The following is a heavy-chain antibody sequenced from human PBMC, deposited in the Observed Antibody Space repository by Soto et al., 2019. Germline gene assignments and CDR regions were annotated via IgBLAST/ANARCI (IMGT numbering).Heavy chain of an antibody. V-gene: IGHV3-30-3*01. J-gene: IGHJ6*02. Sequence: QMQLVESGRGVVQPGRSLRLSCAASGFTFSSYVMHWVRQAPGKGLEWVAIISYDGNNKYYADSVKGRFTISRDNSKNTLYLQMNSLRAEDTAVYYCARAGSDGCSCYTLVRLRYGTVVSGQGTTVTVSS. CDR2: ISYDGNNK. CDR3: ARAGSDGCSCYTLVRLRYGTVV. D-gene: IGHD2-15*01. CDR1: GFTFSSYV.